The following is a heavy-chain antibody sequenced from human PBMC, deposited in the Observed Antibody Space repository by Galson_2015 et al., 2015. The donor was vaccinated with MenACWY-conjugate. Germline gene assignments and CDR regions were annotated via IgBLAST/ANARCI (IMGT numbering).Heavy chain of an antibody. CDR1: GGSLSTYG. J-gene: IGHJ4*02. CDR2: IIPVFETP. V-gene: IGHV1-69*13. Sequence: QSGAEVKQPGASVRVSCKASGGSLSTYGISWVRQAPGQGLEWVGGIIPVFETPEYALKFQDRVRISADESTRTVFMELSRLRSGDTAIYYCARDRTYYYGSGNYRGNHNYWGQGTLVTVSS. D-gene: IGHD3-10*01. CDR3: ARDRTYYYGSGNYRGNHNY.